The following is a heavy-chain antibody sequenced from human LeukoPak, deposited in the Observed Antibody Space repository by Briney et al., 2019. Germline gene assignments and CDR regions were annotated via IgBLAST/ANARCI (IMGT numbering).Heavy chain of an antibody. Sequence: ASVKVSCKASGYTLTGYYMHGVRQAPGQGLECRGCINPNSCGPNYAQKFQGRVTMTRDTSISTAYMELGRLRSDDTAVYYCARDVGAVHYWGQGNLVTVSS. V-gene: IGHV1-2*02. J-gene: IGHJ4*02. D-gene: IGHD1-26*01. CDR3: ARDVGAVHY. CDR1: GYTLTGYY. CDR2: INPNSCGP.